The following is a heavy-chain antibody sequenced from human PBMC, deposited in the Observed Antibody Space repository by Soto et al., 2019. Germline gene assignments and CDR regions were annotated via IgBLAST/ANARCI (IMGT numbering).Heavy chain of an antibody. Sequence: ASVEVSCKACVYTFTSSAMHCVRQAPEQGLEWMGWINAGHGNTQYSQTFQGRVTLTRATSASTAYMELSSLRSEDTAVYYCARGSLLRFFNSYYMDVWGKGTTVTASS. CDR3: ARGSLLRFFNSYYMDV. D-gene: IGHD3-3*01. CDR1: VYTFTSSA. V-gene: IGHV1-3*01. J-gene: IGHJ6*03. CDR2: INAGHGNT.